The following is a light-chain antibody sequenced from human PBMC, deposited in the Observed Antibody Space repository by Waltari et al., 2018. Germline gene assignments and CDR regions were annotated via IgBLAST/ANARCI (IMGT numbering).Light chain of an antibody. Sequence: IQLTQSPSSLSASVGDRVTITCQASQDISDYLNWFQHKPGKAPNLLIYDASSLQKGVPSRFSGSGSGTEFTFTISSLQPDDFATYFCQQYDAYALTFGGGTKVEIK. CDR3: QQYDAYALT. J-gene: IGKJ4*01. V-gene: IGKV1-33*01. CDR1: QDISDY. CDR2: DAS.